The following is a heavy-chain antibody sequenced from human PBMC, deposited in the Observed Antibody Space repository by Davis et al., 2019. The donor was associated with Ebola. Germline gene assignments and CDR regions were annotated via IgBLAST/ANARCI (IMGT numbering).Heavy chain of an antibody. D-gene: IGHD3-22*01. V-gene: IGHV3-43*02. CDR2: ISGDGGRI. CDR3: ARVDSSGSPDY. Sequence: GESLKISCAASGFTFDDYAMHWVRQAPGKGLEWVSLISGDGGRIYYADSVKGRFTISRDNSKNTLYLQMNSLRAEDTAVYYCARVDSSGSPDYWGQGTLVTVSS. CDR1: GFTFDDYA. J-gene: IGHJ4*02.